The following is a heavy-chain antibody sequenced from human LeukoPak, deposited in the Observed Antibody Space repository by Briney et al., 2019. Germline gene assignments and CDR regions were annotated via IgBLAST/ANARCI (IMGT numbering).Heavy chain of an antibody. Sequence: SVKGRFTISRDNAKNSLYLQMNSLRAEDTAVYYCARETRADIVVVPAAMRKYYYYYMDVWGKGTTVTISS. D-gene: IGHD2-2*01. V-gene: IGHV3-21*01. CDR3: ARETRADIVVVPAAMRKYYYYYMDV. J-gene: IGHJ6*03.